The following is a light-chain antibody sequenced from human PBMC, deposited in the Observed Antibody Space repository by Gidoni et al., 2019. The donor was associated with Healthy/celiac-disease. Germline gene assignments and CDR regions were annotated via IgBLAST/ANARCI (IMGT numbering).Light chain of an antibody. Sequence: QSVLTQPPSASGTPGQRLTIPCSGSSSNIGSNTVNWYQQLPGTAPKLLIYSNNQRPSGVPDRFSGSKSGTSASLAISGLQSEDEADYYCAAWDDSLNGRGVFGGGTKLTVL. CDR2: SNN. CDR3: AAWDDSLNGRGV. CDR1: SSNIGSNT. V-gene: IGLV1-44*01. J-gene: IGLJ3*02.